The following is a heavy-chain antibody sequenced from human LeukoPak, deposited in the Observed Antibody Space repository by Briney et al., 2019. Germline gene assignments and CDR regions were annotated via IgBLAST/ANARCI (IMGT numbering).Heavy chain of an antibody. J-gene: IGHJ3*02. CDR1: GYTLTNYD. D-gene: IGHD5-12*01. Sequence: ASVKVSCKASGYTLTNYDINWVRQATGQGLEWMGWMNPNSGNTGYAQKFQGRVTMTRNTSISTAYMELSSLRSEDTAVYYCARGPPEYSGYDDAFDIWGQGTMVTVSS. V-gene: IGHV1-8*01. CDR2: MNPNSGNT. CDR3: ARGPPEYSGYDDAFDI.